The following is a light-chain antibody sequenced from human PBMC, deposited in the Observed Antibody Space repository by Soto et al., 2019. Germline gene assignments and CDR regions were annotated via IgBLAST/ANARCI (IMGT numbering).Light chain of an antibody. CDR3: SSYTRTNTRV. J-gene: IGLJ3*02. V-gene: IGLV2-14*01. CDR1: SDDVGGYDY. CDR2: EVN. Sequence: QSVLTQPASVSGSPGQSITISCTGSSDDVGGYDYVSWYQHHPGKAPKLMMYEVNNRPSGVSNRFSGSKSGNTASLTISGLQAEDEADYFCSSYTRTNTRVFGGGTKLTVL.